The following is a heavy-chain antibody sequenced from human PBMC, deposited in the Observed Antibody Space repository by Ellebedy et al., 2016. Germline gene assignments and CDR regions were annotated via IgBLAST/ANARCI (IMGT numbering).Heavy chain of an antibody. V-gene: IGHV4-59*01. CDR3: ARDLDY. Sequence: SETLSLTCTVSGGSISSYYWSWIRQPPGKGLEWIGYIYYSGSTNYNPSLKSRVTISVDTSKNQFSLKLSSVTAADTAVYYCARDLDYWGQGTLVTVSS. J-gene: IGHJ4*02. CDR1: GGSISSYY. CDR2: IYYSGST.